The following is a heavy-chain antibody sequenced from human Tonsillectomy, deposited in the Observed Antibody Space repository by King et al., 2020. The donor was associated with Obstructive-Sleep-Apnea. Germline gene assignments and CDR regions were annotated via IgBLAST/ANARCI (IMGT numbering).Heavy chain of an antibody. CDR1: GFTFSSYA. CDR3: AKDMYGDYVPVDY. CDR2: ISGGGGST. Sequence: VQLVESGGGLLQPGGSLRLSCAASGFTFSSYAMSWVRQAPGKGLERGSAISGGGGSTYYTDSVKGRFTIPRDNSKNTLYLQMNSLRAEDTAVYYCAKDMYGDYVPVDYWGQGTLVTVSS. D-gene: IGHD4-17*01. V-gene: IGHV3-23*04. J-gene: IGHJ4*02.